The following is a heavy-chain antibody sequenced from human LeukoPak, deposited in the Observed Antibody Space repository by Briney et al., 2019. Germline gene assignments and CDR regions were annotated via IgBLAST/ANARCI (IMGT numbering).Heavy chain of an antibody. CDR2: ISAYNGNT. V-gene: IGHV1-18*01. D-gene: IGHD1-7*01. CDR3: ARVELFGFARPGFDY. Sequence: GASVKVSCKASGYTFTSYGISWVRQAPGQGLEWMGWISAYNGNTDYAQKLQGRVTMTTDTSTSTAYMELRSLRSDDTAVYYCARVELFGFARPGFDYWGQGTLVTVS. J-gene: IGHJ4*02. CDR1: GYTFTSYG.